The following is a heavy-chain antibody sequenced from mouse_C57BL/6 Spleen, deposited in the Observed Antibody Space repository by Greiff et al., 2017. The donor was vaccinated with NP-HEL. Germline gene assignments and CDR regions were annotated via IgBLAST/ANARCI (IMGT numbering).Heavy chain of an antibody. CDR2: IDPSDSYT. CDR3: ARCGNYYFDY. CDR1: GYTFTSYW. J-gene: IGHJ2*01. V-gene: IGHV1-69*01. D-gene: IGHD2-1*01. Sequence: QVQLQQSGAELVMPGASVKLSCKASGYTFTSYWMHWVKQRPGQGLEWIGEIDPSDSYTNYNQKFKGKSTLTVDKSSSTAYMQLSSLTSEDSAVYYCARCGNYYFDYWGQGTTLTVSS.